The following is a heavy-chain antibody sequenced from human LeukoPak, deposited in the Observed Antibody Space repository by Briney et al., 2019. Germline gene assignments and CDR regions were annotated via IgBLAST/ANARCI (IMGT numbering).Heavy chain of an antibody. Sequence: ASVKVSCKASGGTFSSYAISWVRQAPGQGLEWMGGIIPILGTANYAQKFQGRVTITADKSTSTAYMELSSLRSEDTAVYYCASLYLYDSSGYYPPRSVDYWGQGTLVTVSS. CDR1: GGTFSSYA. CDR2: IIPILGTA. D-gene: IGHD3-22*01. V-gene: IGHV1-69*10. J-gene: IGHJ4*02. CDR3: ASLYLYDSSGYYPPRSVDY.